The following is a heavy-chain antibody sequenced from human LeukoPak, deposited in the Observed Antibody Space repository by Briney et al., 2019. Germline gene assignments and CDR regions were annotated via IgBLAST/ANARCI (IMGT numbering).Heavy chain of an antibody. CDR1: GFTFSSYW. Sequence: HAGGSLRLSCAASGFTFSSYWMSWVRQAPGKGLEWVANIKQDGSEKYYVDSVKGRFTISRDNAKNSLYLQMNSLRAEDTAVYYCARVGDGYSSYYFDYWGQGTLVTVSS. V-gene: IGHV3-7*01. CDR2: IKQDGSEK. CDR3: ARVGDGYSSYYFDY. J-gene: IGHJ4*02. D-gene: IGHD5-24*01.